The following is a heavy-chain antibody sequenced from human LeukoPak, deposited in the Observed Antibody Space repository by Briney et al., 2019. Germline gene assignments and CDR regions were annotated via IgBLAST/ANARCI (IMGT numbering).Heavy chain of an antibody. D-gene: IGHD5-12*01. J-gene: IGHJ3*02. V-gene: IGHV3-11*04. CDR3: ARSGRGYDDAFDI. CDR1: GFTFSDYY. Sequence: GGSLRLSCAASGFTFSDYYMSWIRQAPGKGLEWVSYISTSGSTIYYADSVKGRFTISRDNAKNSLDLQMNSLRAEDTAVYYCARSGRGYDDAFDIWGQGTMVTVSS. CDR2: ISTSGSTI.